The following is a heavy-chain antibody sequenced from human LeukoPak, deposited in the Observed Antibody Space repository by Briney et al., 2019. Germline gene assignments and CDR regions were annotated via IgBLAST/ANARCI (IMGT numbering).Heavy chain of an antibody. CDR3: ARAPYYYDSSGEKAWFDP. Sequence: PSETLSLTCTVSGGSISSYYWSWIRQPPGKGLEWIGYIYYSGSTSYNPSLKSRVTISVDTSKNQFSLKLSSVTAADTAVYYCARAPYYYDSSGEKAWFDPWGQGTLVTVSS. D-gene: IGHD3-22*01. CDR1: GGSISSYY. J-gene: IGHJ5*02. V-gene: IGHV4-59*01. CDR2: IYYSGST.